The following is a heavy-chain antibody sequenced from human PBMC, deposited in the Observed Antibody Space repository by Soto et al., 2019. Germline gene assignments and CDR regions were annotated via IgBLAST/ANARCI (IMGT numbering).Heavy chain of an antibody. V-gene: IGHV4-31*03. CDR2: IYYSGST. J-gene: IGHJ6*02. CDR3: ARGGGYCISTSCYPMGDYYYYGMDV. D-gene: IGHD2-2*01. CDR1: GGSISSGGYY. Sequence: PSETLSLTCTVSGGSISSGGYYWSWIRQHPGKGLEWIGYIYYSGSTYYNPSLKSRVTISVDTSKNQFSLKLSSVTAADTAVYYCARGGGYCISTSCYPMGDYYYYGMDVWGQGTTVTVSS.